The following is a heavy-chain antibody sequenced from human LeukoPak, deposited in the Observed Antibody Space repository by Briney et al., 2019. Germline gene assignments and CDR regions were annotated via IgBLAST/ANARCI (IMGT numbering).Heavy chain of an antibody. CDR2: IIPIFGTA. Sequence: SVKVSCKASGGTFSSYAISWVRQAPGQGLEWMGGIIPIFGTANYAQKFQGRVTITTDESTSTAYMELSSLRSEDTAVYYCARDGNEYSSSSWCYPWGQGTLVTVSS. V-gene: IGHV1-69*05. CDR3: ARDGNEYSSSSWCYP. J-gene: IGHJ5*02. CDR1: GGTFSSYA. D-gene: IGHD6-6*01.